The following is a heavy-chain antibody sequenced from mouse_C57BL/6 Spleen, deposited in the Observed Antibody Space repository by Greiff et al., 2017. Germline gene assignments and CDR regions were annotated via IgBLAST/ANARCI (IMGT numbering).Heavy chain of an antibody. D-gene: IGHD1-1*01. J-gene: IGHJ1*03. Sequence: EVMLVESGGGLVQPGGSLSLSCAASGFTFTDYYMSWVRQPPGKALEWLGFIRNKANGYTTEYSASVKGRFTISRDNSQSILYLQMNALRAEDSATYYCARYRRYYGSRGYFDVWGTGTTVTVSS. CDR1: GFTFTDYY. CDR2: IRNKANGYTT. V-gene: IGHV7-3*01. CDR3: ARYRRYYGSRGYFDV.